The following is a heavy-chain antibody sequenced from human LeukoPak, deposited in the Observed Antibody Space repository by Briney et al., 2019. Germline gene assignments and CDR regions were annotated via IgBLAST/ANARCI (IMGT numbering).Heavy chain of an antibody. Sequence: SQTLSLTFVISGDSVSNNSASWHCIRQSPSRGLEWLGRTYYRSRWYKDYAVSVKSRITINPDTSKNQFSLQLNSVTPEDTAVYYCASRLTTWGQGTLVTVSS. D-gene: IGHD4-11*01. CDR3: ASRLTT. CDR2: TYYRSRWYK. V-gene: IGHV6-1*01. J-gene: IGHJ5*02. CDR1: GDSVSNNSAS.